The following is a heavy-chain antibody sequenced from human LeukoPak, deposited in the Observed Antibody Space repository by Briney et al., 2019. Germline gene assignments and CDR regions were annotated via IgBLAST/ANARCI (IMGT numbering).Heavy chain of an antibody. CDR2: FYYSGST. J-gene: IGHJ5*02. Sequence: SETLSLTCTVSDGSITSSSYYWAWIRQPPGKGLEWIGSFYYSGSTYYNPSLKSRVTISVDTSKNQFSLKLSSVTAADTAVYYCARTNEYQLLWRRGRWFDPWGQGTLVTVSS. D-gene: IGHD2-2*01. CDR3: ARTNEYQLLWRRGRWFDP. V-gene: IGHV4-39*07. CDR1: DGSITSSSYY.